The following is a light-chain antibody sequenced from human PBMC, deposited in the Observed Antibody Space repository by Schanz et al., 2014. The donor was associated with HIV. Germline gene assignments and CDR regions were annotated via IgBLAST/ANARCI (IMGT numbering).Light chain of an antibody. CDR2: GAS. V-gene: IGKV3D-20*02. CDR3: QQRSNWRVYT. J-gene: IGKJ2*01. Sequence: EIVLTQSPGILSLSPGERATLSCGASQSVSGNFLAWYQQKAGQAPRLLIFGASNRATGIPDRFSGSGSGTDFTLTISRLEPEDFAVYYCQQRSNWRVYTFGQGTKLEIK. CDR1: QSVSGNF.